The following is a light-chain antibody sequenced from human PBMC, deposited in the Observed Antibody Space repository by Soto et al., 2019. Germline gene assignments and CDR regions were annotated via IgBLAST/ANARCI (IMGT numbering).Light chain of an antibody. J-gene: IGLJ3*02. CDR1: SNDVGSFAL. CDR2: EGS. Sequence: QSVLTQPASVSGSPGQSITISCTGTSNDVGSFALVSWYQHHPGKAPKLMIYEGSRRPSGVSYRFSASKSGNTASLTISGLQAEDEADYYCCSYAGSTAWVFDGGTKLTVL. V-gene: IGLV2-23*01. CDR3: CSYAGSTAWV.